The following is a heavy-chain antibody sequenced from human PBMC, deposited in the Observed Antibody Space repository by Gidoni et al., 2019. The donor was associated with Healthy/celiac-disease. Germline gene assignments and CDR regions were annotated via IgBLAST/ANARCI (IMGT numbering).Heavy chain of an antibody. V-gene: IGHV4-39*01. D-gene: IGHD6-6*01. J-gene: IGHJ3*02. CDR2: IYYSGST. Sequence: QLQLQESGPGLVKPSETLSLTCTVSGSSISSSSYYWGWIRQPPGKGLEWIGSIYYSGSTYYNPSLKSRVTISVDTSKNQFSLKLSSVTAADTAVYYCAREYSSSSGAFDIWGQGTMVTVSS. CDR1: GSSISSSSYY. CDR3: AREYSSSSGAFDI.